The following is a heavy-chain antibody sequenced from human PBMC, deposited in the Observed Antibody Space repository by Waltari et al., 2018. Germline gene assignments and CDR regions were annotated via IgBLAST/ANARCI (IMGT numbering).Heavy chain of an antibody. CDR1: GGSISSHY. Sequence: QVQLQESGPGLVKPSETLSLTCTVSGGSISSHYWSWIRQPPGQGLEWIWYIYYRGSTNYNPSRKSRVTISVDTSKNQFSLKLSSVTAADTAVYYCARAIRDPLAAAGTVVVVGYFDYWGQGTLVTVSS. D-gene: IGHD6-13*01. V-gene: IGHV4-59*11. J-gene: IGHJ4*02. CDR2: IYYRGST. CDR3: ARAIRDPLAAAGTVVVVGYFDY.